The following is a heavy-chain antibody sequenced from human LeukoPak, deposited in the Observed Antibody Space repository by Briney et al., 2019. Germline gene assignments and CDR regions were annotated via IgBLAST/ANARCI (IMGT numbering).Heavy chain of an antibody. V-gene: IGHV4-38-2*02. Sequence: SETLSLTCTVSGYSISSGYYWGWIRQPPGKGLEWIGSIYHSGSTYYNPSLKSRVTISVDTSKNQFSLKLSSVTAADTAVYYCARDLSYYDSSGYYYWGQGTLVTVSS. CDR1: GYSISSGYY. J-gene: IGHJ4*02. D-gene: IGHD3-22*01. CDR3: ARDLSYYDSSGYYY. CDR2: IYHSGST.